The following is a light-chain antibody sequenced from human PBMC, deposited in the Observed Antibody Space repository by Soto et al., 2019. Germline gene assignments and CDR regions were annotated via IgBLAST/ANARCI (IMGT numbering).Light chain of an antibody. V-gene: IGLV2-8*01. CDR3: SSYVGSNNLV. CDR2: EVS. J-gene: IGLJ2*01. Sequence: QSALTQPPSAPGSPGQSVTISCTGTSSDVGGYNYVSWYQQHPGKAPKLMIYEVSKRPSGVPDRFSGSKSGNTASLTVSGLQAEDEADYYCSSYVGSNNLVFGGGTKLTVL. CDR1: SSDVGGYNY.